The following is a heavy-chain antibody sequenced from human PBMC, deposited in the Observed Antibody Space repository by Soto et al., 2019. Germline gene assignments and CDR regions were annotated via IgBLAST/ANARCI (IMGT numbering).Heavy chain of an antibody. CDR3: ASLVFVQSEDDIRDSMPVSEFLLNRSSDL. J-gene: IGHJ2*01. Sequence: GKGLEWIGEIYHSGSTNYNPSLKSRVTISVDKSKYQFSLKLSSVTAADTAVYYCASLVFVQSEDDIRDSMPVSEFLLNRSSDL. V-gene: IGHV4-4*02. CDR2: IYHSGST. D-gene: IGHD3-3*01.